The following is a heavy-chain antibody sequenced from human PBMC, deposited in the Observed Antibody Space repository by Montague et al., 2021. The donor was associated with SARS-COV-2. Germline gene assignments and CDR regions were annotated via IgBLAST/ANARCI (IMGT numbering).Heavy chain of an antibody. CDR2: IYYSGST. D-gene: IGHD6-6*01. Sequence: TLSLTCTVSGGSISSGGYYWSWIRQHPGKGLEWIGYIYYSGSTYYNPSLKSRVTISVDTSKNQFSLKLSSVTAADTAVYYCARDLNEYSSAVGFDYWGQGTLVTVSS. CDR3: ARDLNEYSSAVGFDY. V-gene: IGHV4-31*03. CDR1: GGSISSGGYY. J-gene: IGHJ4*02.